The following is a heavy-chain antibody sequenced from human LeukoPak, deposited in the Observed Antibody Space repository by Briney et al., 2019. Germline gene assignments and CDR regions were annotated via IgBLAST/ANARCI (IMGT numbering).Heavy chain of an antibody. J-gene: IGHJ4*02. V-gene: IGHV3-23*01. CDR3: AKGSYYDSSGSFYFDY. D-gene: IGHD3-22*01. Sequence: GGSLRLSCAASGFTFSSYAMSWVRQAPGKGLEWVSGISGSGDNTYYADSVKGRFTISRDNSKNTLYVQVNSLGTEDTAAYYCAKGSYYDSSGSFYFDYWGQGTLVTASS. CDR1: GFTFSSYA. CDR2: ISGSGDNT.